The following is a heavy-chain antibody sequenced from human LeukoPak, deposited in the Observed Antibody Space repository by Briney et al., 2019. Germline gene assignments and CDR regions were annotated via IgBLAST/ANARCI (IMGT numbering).Heavy chain of an antibody. CDR2: TFYRSKWYY. CDR3: AREVAMIRGVKNWFDR. D-gene: IGHD3-10*01. J-gene: IGHJ5*02. Sequence: SQTLSLTCAISGASVSSNDASWNWIRKSPSRGFEWRGRTFYRSKWYYDYEASLKSRITINPDTSKNQFSLQLNSVTPEDTAIYYCAREVAMIRGVKNWFDRWGQGTLVTVSS. V-gene: IGHV6-1*01. CDR1: GASVSSNDAS.